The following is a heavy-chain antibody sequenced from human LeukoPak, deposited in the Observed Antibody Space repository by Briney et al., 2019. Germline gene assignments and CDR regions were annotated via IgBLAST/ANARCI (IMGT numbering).Heavy chain of an antibody. J-gene: IGHJ3*02. CDR3: AREVLLWFGESDAFDI. CDR1: GFTLSSYG. Sequence: GGSLRLSCAASGFTLSSYGMHWVRQAPGKGLEWVAFIRYDGSNKYYADSVKGRFTISRDNAKNSLYLQMNSLRAEDTAVYYCAREVLLWFGESDAFDIWGQGTMVTVSS. CDR2: IRYDGSNK. V-gene: IGHV3-30*02. D-gene: IGHD3-10*01.